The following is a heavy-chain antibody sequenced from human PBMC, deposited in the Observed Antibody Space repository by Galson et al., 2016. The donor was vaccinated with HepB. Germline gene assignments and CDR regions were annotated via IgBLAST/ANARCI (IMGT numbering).Heavy chain of an antibody. CDR3: ARHGAMANKSGLDV. D-gene: IGHD1/OR15-1a*01. CDR1: GYSFTTYW. V-gene: IGHV5-51*01. J-gene: IGHJ6*02. CDR2: IYPGDSKI. Sequence: QSGAEVKKPGESLKISCQGSGYSFTTYWIAWVRHVHGEGLEWMGFIYPGDSKIRYSPSFQGQVTISVDKSVNTAYLQWSSLQASDTAIYYCARHGAMANKSGLDVWGQGTTVTVSS.